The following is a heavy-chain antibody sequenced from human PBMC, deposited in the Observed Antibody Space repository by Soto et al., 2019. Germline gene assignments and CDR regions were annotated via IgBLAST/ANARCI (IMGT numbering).Heavy chain of an antibody. Sequence: QVQLVESGGGVVQPGRSLRLSCAASGFTFSSYAMHWVRQAPGKGLEWVAVISYDGSNKYYADSVKGRFTISRDNSKNTLYLQMNRLRAEDTAVYYCARGRAVAGPFDYWGQGTLVTVSS. V-gene: IGHV3-30-3*01. CDR2: ISYDGSNK. CDR1: GFTFSSYA. J-gene: IGHJ4*02. D-gene: IGHD6-19*01. CDR3: ARGRAVAGPFDY.